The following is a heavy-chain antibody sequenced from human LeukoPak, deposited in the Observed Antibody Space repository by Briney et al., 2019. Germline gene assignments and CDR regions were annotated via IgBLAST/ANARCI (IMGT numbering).Heavy chain of an antibody. Sequence: SETLSLTRTVSGGSISSYYWSWIRQPAGKGLERIRRIYSSGSTNYNPSLKSRVAMSVDTSKNQFSLKLSSVTAADTAVYYCARGQYHLLYWYFDLWGRGTLVTVSS. CDR1: GGSISSYY. J-gene: IGHJ2*01. CDR2: IYSSGST. D-gene: IGHD2-2*01. CDR3: ARGQYHLLYWYFDL. V-gene: IGHV4-4*07.